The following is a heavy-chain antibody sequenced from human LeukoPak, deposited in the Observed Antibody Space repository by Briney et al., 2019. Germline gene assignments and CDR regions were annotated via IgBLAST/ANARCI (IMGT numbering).Heavy chain of an antibody. CDR3: GRERVSAYDY. V-gene: IGHV3-7*01. Sequence: PGGSLRLSCAVSGFTFSSYSMTWVRQAPGKGPEWVASIKPDGNEQYYVDSVRGRFTISRDNSRDSLFLQMDSLRDDDTAVYYCGRERVSAYDYWGQGTLVTVSS. J-gene: IGHJ4*02. CDR1: GFTFSSYS. CDR2: IKPDGNEQ.